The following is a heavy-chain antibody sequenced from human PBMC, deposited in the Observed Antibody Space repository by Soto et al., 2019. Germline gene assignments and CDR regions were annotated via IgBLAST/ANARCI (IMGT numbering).Heavy chain of an antibody. Sequence: PSETLSLTCTVSGGSISGYYWSWIRQPPGKGLEWIGYMYNTGSTVYNPSFKSQVTISVDTSKNQFSMKLNSVTTEDKAIYYCARDLWGYCGTDCYPLDVWGQGTTVT. CDR3: ARDLWGYCGTDCYPLDV. CDR1: GGSISGYY. CDR2: MYNTGST. V-gene: IGHV4-59*01. J-gene: IGHJ6*02. D-gene: IGHD2-21*02.